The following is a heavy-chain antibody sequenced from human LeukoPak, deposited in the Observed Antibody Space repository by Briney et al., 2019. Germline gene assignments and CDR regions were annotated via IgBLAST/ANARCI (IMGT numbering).Heavy chain of an antibody. CDR2: IYYSGST. D-gene: IGHD6-19*01. J-gene: IGHJ5*02. CDR1: GGSISSGGYY. CDR3: ARVPSAVADNWFDP. Sequence: SVTLSLTCTVSGGSISSGGYYWSWIRQHPGKGLEWIGYIYYSGSTYYNPSLKSRVTISVDTSKNQFSLKLSSVTAADTAVYYCARVPSAVADNWFDPWGQGTLVTVSS. V-gene: IGHV4-31*03.